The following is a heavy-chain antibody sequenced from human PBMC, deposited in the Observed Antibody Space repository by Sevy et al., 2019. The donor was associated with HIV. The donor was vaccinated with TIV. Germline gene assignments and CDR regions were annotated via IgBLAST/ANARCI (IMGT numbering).Heavy chain of an antibody. CDR2: ISGSGGST. CDR1: GFTFSSYV. V-gene: IGHV3-23*01. Sequence: GGSLRLSCAASGFTFSSYVLSWVRQAPGKGLKWVSTISGSGGSTYYADSVKGRFSISRDNSKNTMYLEMNSLRAEDTAVYYCAKEYSSGYSWGQGTLVTVSS. CDR3: AKEYSSGYS. J-gene: IGHJ5*02. D-gene: IGHD3-22*01.